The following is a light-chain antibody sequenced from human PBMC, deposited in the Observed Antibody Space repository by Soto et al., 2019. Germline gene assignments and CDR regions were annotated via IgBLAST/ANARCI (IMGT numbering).Light chain of an antibody. Sequence: EIVLTQSPATLSLSPGERATLSCRASQSVSSYLAWYQLKPGQAPRLLIYDASNRATGIPVRFSGSGSGTDFTLTISSLEPEDFAVYYCQQRGSWPLTFGGGVKVAIK. J-gene: IGKJ4*01. CDR1: QSVSSY. CDR2: DAS. CDR3: QQRGSWPLT. V-gene: IGKV3-11*01.